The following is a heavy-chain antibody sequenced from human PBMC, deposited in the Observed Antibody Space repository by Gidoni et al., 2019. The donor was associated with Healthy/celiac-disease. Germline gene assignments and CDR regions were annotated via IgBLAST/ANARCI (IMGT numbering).Heavy chain of an antibody. J-gene: IGHJ6*03. V-gene: IGHV5-51*01. Sequence: EVQLVQSGAEVKKPGESLKSSWKGSGYSFTSYWIGGVRHMPGKGLEWIGLICPCDSYHRYSPSFQGQLTISADKSNRTAYLQWSSLKASDTAMYYCATAVGTYYYGSGDYYMDVWGKGTTVTVSS. CDR2: ICPCDSYH. D-gene: IGHD3-10*01. CDR3: ATAVGTYYYGSGDYYMDV. CDR1: GYSFTSYW.